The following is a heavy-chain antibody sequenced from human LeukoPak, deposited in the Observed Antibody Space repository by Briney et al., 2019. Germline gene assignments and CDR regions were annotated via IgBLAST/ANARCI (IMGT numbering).Heavy chain of an antibody. CDR3: ARAPAYSGSYYDDY. CDR1: GFTFSSYA. Sequence: GGSLRLSCAASGFTFSSYAMHWVRQAPGKGLEWVAVISYDGSNKYYADSVKGRFTISRDNSKNTLYLQMNSLRAEDTAVYYCARAPAYSGSYYDDYWGQGTLVTVSS. CDR2: ISYDGSNK. J-gene: IGHJ4*02. D-gene: IGHD1-26*01. V-gene: IGHV3-30-3*01.